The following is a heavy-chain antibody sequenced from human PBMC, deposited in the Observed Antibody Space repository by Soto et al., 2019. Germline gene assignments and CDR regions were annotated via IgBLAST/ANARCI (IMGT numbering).Heavy chain of an antibody. CDR2: ISAYNGNT. Sequence: QVQLVQSGAEVKKPGASVKVSCKASGYTFTSYGISWVRQAPGQGLEWMGWISAYNGNTNYAQKLTGQLTMTTDTSTSTAYMELRSLRSDDTAVYYCARESSYYDFWSGYLSSRDFFDYWGQGTLVTVSS. V-gene: IGHV1-18*01. CDR3: ARESSYYDFWSGYLSSRDFFDY. CDR1: GYTFTSYG. J-gene: IGHJ4*02. D-gene: IGHD3-3*01.